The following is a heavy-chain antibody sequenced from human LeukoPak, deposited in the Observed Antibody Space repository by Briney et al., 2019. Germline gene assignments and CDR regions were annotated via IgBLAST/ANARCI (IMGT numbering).Heavy chain of an antibody. CDR2: ISGYNGNT. CDR3: ARADYCSGGSCYSGNFDY. V-gene: IGHV1-18*01. Sequence: ASVKVSCKASGYTFTSYGISWVRQAPGQGLEWMGWISGYNGNTKYAQKLQGRVTMTTDTSTSTAYMELRSLRSDDTAVCYCARADYCSGGSCYSGNFDYWGQGTLVTVSS. CDR1: GYTFTSYG. J-gene: IGHJ4*02. D-gene: IGHD2-15*01.